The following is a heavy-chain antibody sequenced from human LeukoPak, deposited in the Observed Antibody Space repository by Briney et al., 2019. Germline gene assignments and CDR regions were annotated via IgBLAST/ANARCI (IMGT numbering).Heavy chain of an antibody. D-gene: IGHD4-17*01. Sequence: SETLSLTCAAYGGSFSGYYWSWIRQPPGKGLEWIGEINHSGSTNYNPSLKSRVTISVDTSKNQFSLKLSSVTAADTAVYYCARHSGGTTVTPRTKGKFDPWGQGTLVTVSS. CDR2: INHSGST. CDR3: ARHSGGTTVTPRTKGKFDP. V-gene: IGHV4-34*01. CDR1: GGSFSGYY. J-gene: IGHJ5*02.